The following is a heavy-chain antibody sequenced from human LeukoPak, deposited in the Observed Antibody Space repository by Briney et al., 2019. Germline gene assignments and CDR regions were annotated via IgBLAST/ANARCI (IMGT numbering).Heavy chain of an antibody. CDR1: GFTFSNYA. J-gene: IGHJ3*02. CDR2: ISGSGSST. CDR3: AKGARGTYALDI. Sequence: PGGSLRLSCAASGFTFSNYAMSWARQAPGKGLEWVSDISGSGSSTYYADSVKDRFTISRDNSKNTLYLQMNSLSAEDTAVYYCAKGARGTYALDIWGQGTMVTVSS. D-gene: IGHD3-10*01. V-gene: IGHV3-23*01.